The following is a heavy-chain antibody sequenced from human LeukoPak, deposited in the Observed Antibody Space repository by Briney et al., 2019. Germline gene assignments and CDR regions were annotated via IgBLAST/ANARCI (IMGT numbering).Heavy chain of an antibody. CDR2: INSDGSST. V-gene: IGHV3-74*01. J-gene: IGHJ4*02. D-gene: IGHD1-26*01. CDR1: GFTFSSYW. Sequence: GGSLRLSCAASGFTFSSYWMHWVRQAPGKGLVWVSRINSDGSSTSYADSVKGRFTISRDNAKNTLYLQMNSLRTEDTAVYYCARELIIVGARPYDYWGQGTLVTVSS. CDR3: ARELIIVGARPYDY.